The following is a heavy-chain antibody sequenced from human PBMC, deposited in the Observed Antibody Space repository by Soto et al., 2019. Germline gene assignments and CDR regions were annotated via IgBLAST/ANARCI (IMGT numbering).Heavy chain of an antibody. CDR1: GGSIISGGYS. CDR3: VRRSPEDAFDI. J-gene: IGHJ3*02. V-gene: IGHV4-30-2*01. Sequence: SETLSLTCAVSGGSIISGGYSWSWIRQPPGKGLQWIGHIYEGGNTYYTPSLEGRVAISTDKSKNQFSLRLSSVTAADTAVYYCVRRSPEDAFDIWGQGTMVTVS. CDR2: IYEGGNT.